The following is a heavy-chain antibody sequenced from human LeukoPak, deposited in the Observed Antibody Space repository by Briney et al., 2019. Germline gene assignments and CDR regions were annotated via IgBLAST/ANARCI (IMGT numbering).Heavy chain of an antibody. CDR3: ARDRASSSWYGVFANGFDP. V-gene: IGHV6-1*01. Sequence: SQTLSLTCAISGDSVSSNSAAWNWIRQSPSRGLEWLGRTYYRSKWYNDYVVSVKSRITINPDTSKNQFSLQLNSVTPQDTAVYYCARDRASSSWYGVFANGFDPWGQGTLVTVSS. CDR2: TYYRSKWYN. J-gene: IGHJ5*02. D-gene: IGHD6-13*01. CDR1: GDSVSSNSAA.